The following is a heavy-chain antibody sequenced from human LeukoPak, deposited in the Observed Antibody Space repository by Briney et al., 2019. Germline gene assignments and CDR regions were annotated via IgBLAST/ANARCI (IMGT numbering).Heavy chain of an antibody. J-gene: IGHJ5*02. CDR1: GGSISSGDYY. V-gene: IGHV4-30-4*01. D-gene: IGHD2-2*01. CDR3: AGTYCSSTSCANWFDP. Sequence: TSQTLSLTCTVSGGSISSGDYYWSWIRQPPGKGLEWIGYIYYSGSTYYNPSLKSRVTISVDTSKNQFSLKPSSVTAADTAVYYCAGTYCSSTSCANWFDPWGQGTLVTVSS. CDR2: IYYSGST.